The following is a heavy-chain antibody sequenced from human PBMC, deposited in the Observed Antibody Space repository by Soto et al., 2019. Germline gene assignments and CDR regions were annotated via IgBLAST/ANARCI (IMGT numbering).Heavy chain of an antibody. V-gene: IGHV1-2*06. CDR2: INPNNGDT. Sequence: ASVKVSCKTSGYFFTSHYIHWVRLAPGRGLEWVGRINPNNGDTNSPQKFQGRVTLTSDTSISTAYMEMRGLTSDDTALYYCAREITYGGGSFSLGLWGQGTLVTRLL. CDR1: GYFFTSHY. D-gene: IGHD3-10*01. CDR3: AREITYGGGSFSLGL. J-gene: IGHJ4*02.